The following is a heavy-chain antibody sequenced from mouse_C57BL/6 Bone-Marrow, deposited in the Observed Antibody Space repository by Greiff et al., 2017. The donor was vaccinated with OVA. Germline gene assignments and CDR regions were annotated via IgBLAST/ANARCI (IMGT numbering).Heavy chain of an antibody. V-gene: IGHV1-26*01. CDR1: GYTFTDYY. Sequence: VQLQQSGPELVKPGASVKISCKASGYTFTDYYMNWVKQSHGKSLEWIGDINPNNGGTSYNQKFKGKATLTVDKSSSTAYMELRSLTSEDSAVYYCARDGLGLDWYFDVWGTGTTVTVSS. D-gene: IGHD4-1*01. J-gene: IGHJ1*03. CDR2: INPNNGGT. CDR3: ARDGLGLDWYFDV.